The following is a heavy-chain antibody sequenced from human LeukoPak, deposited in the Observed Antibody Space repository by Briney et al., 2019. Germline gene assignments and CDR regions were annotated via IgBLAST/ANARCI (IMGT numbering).Heavy chain of an antibody. CDR1: GYTFTSNY. D-gene: IGHD6-19*01. CDR2: ISPSGGST. J-gene: IGHJ4*02. CDR3: ARDWGVAARGEFDY. V-gene: IGHV1-46*01. Sequence: GASVKVSCKAFGYTFTSNYMHWVRQAPGQGPEWMGVISPSGGSTTYAQKFQGRVTLTRDMSTSTDYLELSSLRSEDTAVYYCARDWGVAARGEFDYWGQGTLVTVSS.